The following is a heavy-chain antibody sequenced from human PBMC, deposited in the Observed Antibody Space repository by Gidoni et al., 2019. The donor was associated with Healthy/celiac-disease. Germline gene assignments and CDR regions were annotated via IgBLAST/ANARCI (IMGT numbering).Heavy chain of an antibody. J-gene: IGHJ4*02. CDR2: ISGSGGST. D-gene: IGHD3-22*01. CDR1: GFTFSSYA. CDR3: AKAKLSGYYFGYYFDY. V-gene: IGHV3-23*01. Sequence: EVQLLESGGGLVQPGGSLRLSCAASGFTFSSYAMSWVRQAPGKGLGWVSAISGSGGSTYYADSVKGRFTISRDNSKNTLYLQMNSLRAEDTAVYYCAKAKLSGYYFGYYFDYWGQGTLVTVSS.